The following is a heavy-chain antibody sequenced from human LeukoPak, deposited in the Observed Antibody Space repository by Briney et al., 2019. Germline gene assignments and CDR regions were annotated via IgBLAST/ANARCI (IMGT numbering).Heavy chain of an antibody. CDR2: IYTSGST. CDR3: ARAAAAGLDY. D-gene: IGHD6-13*01. Sequence: PSETLSLTCTVSGGSISSGSYYWSWIRQPAGKGLEWIGRIYTSGSTNYNPSLKSRVTRSVDTSKNQFSLKLSSVTAADTAVYYCARAAAAGLDYWGQGTLVTVSS. J-gene: IGHJ4*02. V-gene: IGHV4-61*02. CDR1: GGSISSGSYY.